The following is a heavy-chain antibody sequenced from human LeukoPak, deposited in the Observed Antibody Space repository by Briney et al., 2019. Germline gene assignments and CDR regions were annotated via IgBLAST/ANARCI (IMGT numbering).Heavy chain of an antibody. J-gene: IGHJ4*02. D-gene: IGHD6-19*01. CDR3: ASGFDSSGWTSDDY. CDR1: GGTFSSYA. Sequence: ASVKVSCKASGGTFSSYAISWVRQAPGQVLEWMGRIIPILGIANYAQKFQGRVTITADKSTSTAYMELSSLRSEDTAVYYCASGFDSSGWTSDDYWGQGTLVTVSS. V-gene: IGHV1-69*04. CDR2: IIPILGIA.